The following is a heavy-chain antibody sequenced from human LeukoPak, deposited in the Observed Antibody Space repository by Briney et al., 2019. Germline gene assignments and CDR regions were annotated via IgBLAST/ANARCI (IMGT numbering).Heavy chain of an antibody. J-gene: IGHJ6*02. CDR2: ISGSGGST. CDR3: ARGRKYSYGTYYYGLDV. CDR1: GFTFSSYA. Sequence: PGGSLRLSCAASGFTFSSYAMSWVRQAPGKGLEWVSAISGSGGSTYYADSVKGRFTISRDNSKNTLYLQMNSLRAEDTAVHYCARGRKYSYGTYYYGLDVWGQGTTVTVCS. V-gene: IGHV3-23*01. D-gene: IGHD5-18*01.